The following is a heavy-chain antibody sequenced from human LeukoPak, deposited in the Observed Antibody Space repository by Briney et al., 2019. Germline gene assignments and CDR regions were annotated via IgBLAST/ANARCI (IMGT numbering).Heavy chain of an antibody. D-gene: IGHD6-6*01. Sequence: GGSLRLSCVVSGFTFGDFGMSWVRQVPGKGPEWVSGINWSGDSIHYTDSVKGRFTISRDNSKNTLYLQMNSLRAEDTAVYYCAREGSSYFFDYWGQGTLVTVSS. CDR3: AREGSSYFFDY. CDR2: INWSGDSI. V-gene: IGHV3-20*04. CDR1: GFTFGDFG. J-gene: IGHJ4*02.